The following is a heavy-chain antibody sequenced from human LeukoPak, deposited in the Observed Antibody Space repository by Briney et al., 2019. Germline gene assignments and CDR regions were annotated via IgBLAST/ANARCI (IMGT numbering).Heavy chain of an antibody. D-gene: IGHD3-3*01. Sequence: GGSLRLSCAASGFTFINHYMAWVRQAPGQGLEWVANINQDGGEIYYVGSVRGRFTISRDNAKNSLYLQMNSLRAEDTALYYCAKGRSGYYYSFDYWGQGTLVTVSS. CDR1: GFTFINHY. V-gene: IGHV3-7*03. CDR3: AKGRSGYYYSFDY. CDR2: INQDGGEI. J-gene: IGHJ4*02.